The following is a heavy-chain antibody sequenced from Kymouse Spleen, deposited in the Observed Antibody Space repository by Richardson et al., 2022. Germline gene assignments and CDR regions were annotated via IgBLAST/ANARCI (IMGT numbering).Heavy chain of an antibody. CDR1: GFTFSSYS. D-gene: IGHD6-6*01. V-gene: IGHV3-21*03. CDR2: ISSSSSYI. CDR3: ASLEYSSSWGWFDP. Sequence: EVQLVESGGGLVKPGGSLRLSCAASGFTFSSYSMNWVRQAPGKGLEWVSSISSSSSYIYYADSVKGRFTISRDNAKNSLYLQMNSLRAEDTAVYYCASLEYSSSWGWFDPWGQGTLVTVSS. J-gene: IGHJ5*02.